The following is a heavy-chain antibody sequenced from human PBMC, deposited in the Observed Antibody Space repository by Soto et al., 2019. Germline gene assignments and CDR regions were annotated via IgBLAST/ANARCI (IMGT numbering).Heavy chain of an antibody. Sequence: PSETLSLTCTVSGGSISSSSYYWGWIRQPPGKGLEWIGSIYYSGSTYYNPSLKSRVTISVDTSKNQFSLKLSSVTAADTAVYYCAELRSGWYESAFDIWGQGTMVTVSS. CDR3: AELRSGWYESAFDI. D-gene: IGHD6-19*01. J-gene: IGHJ3*02. CDR1: GGSISSSSYY. V-gene: IGHV4-39*01. CDR2: IYYSGST.